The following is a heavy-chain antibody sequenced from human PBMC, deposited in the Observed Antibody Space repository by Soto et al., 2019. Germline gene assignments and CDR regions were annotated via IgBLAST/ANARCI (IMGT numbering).Heavy chain of an antibody. D-gene: IGHD6-19*01. CDR2: IYYTGST. CDR3: ARRKGTVACNPAFDF. V-gene: IGHV4-30-4*08. Sequence: QVQLQESGPGLVKPSQTLSLTCTVSGGSITSSGSYWSCIRQPPGKGLEWIGYIYYTGSTYYSPSLKSRITISVDTSKNQFSLKLNSVTAADTAVYYCARRKGTVACNPAFDFWGQGTRVTVSS. CDR1: GGSITSSGSY. J-gene: IGHJ3*01.